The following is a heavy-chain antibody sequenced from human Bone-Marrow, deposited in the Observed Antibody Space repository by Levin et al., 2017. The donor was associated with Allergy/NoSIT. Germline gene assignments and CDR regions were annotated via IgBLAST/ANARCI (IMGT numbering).Heavy chain of an antibody. CDR1: GFMFSGYG. D-gene: IGHD3-10*01. CDR3: ARHYYGSGSYFDY. J-gene: IGHJ4*02. Sequence: SCAASGFMFSGYGMNWVRQAPGKGLQWISFISSSGSTINYADSVKGRFTISRDSAKNSLYLQMNSLRVEDTAAYYCARHYYGSGSYFDYWGRGTLVTVSP. V-gene: IGHV3-48*01. CDR2: ISSSGSTI.